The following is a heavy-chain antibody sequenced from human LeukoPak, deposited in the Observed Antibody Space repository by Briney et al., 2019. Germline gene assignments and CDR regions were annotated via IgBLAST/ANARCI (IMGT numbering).Heavy chain of an antibody. J-gene: IGHJ4*02. Sequence: ASVKVSCKASGYTFTGYYMHWVRQAPGQELEWMGWINPNSGGTNYAQKFQGRVTMTRDTSISTAYMELSRLRSDDTAVYYCAGDHYYDSSGYRGYFDYWGQGTLVTVSS. CDR1: GYTFTGYY. D-gene: IGHD3-22*01. CDR3: AGDHYYDSSGYRGYFDY. CDR2: INPNSGGT. V-gene: IGHV1-2*02.